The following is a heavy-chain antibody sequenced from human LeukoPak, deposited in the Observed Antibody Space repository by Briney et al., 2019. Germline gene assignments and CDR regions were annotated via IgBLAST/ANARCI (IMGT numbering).Heavy chain of an antibody. Sequence: GASVKVSCKASGYTLSYFYVHWVRQAPGQGLEWIGIIKVSSGRTDYAQKFQGRVTMTRDMSTSTVYMELTNLRSEDTAMYYCAREPPESYYFDYWGQGTLVTVSS. CDR3: AREPPESYYFDY. J-gene: IGHJ4*02. CDR1: GYTLSYFY. CDR2: IKVSSGRT. V-gene: IGHV1-46*01.